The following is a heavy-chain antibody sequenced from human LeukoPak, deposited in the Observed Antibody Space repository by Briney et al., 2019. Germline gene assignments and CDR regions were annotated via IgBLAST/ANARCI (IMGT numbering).Heavy chain of an antibody. CDR3: ARGGVYSGYHPTWFDP. Sequence: GASVKVSCKASGGTFSNYAISWVRQAPGQGLEWMGGIIPIFGTANYAQKFQGRVTITADESTSTAYMELSSLRSEDTAVYYCARGGVYSGYHPTWFDPWGQGTLVTVSS. CDR2: IIPIFGTA. CDR1: GGTFSNYA. J-gene: IGHJ5*02. D-gene: IGHD5-12*01. V-gene: IGHV1-69*13.